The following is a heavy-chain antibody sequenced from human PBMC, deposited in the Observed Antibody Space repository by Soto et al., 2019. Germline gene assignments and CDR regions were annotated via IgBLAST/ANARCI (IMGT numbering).Heavy chain of an antibody. CDR1: GLTFSNYW. Sequence: EVQLVESGGGLVQPGGSLRPSCVVSGLTFSNYWMSWVRQAPGKGLEWVANINQDGSESYYVDSVKGRFTISRDNAKNSLYLQMTSLRAEDTAVYYCARPARECSSPGCANWGQGTLVTVSS. D-gene: IGHD2-2*01. CDR2: INQDGSES. J-gene: IGHJ4*02. V-gene: IGHV3-7*01. CDR3: ARPARECSSPGCAN.